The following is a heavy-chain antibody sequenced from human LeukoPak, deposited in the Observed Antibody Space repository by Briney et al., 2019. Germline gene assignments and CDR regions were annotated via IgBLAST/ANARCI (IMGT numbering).Heavy chain of an antibody. D-gene: IGHD1-20*01. CDR1: GFSFDDYT. J-gene: IGHJ4*02. CDR2: ISWDAGST. Sequence: GGSLRLSCAASGFSFDDYTMHWVRQAPGKGLEWVSLISWDAGSTYYADSVKGRFTISRDNSKNSQYLQMNSLRTEDTAVYYCARVLYNWNDVIDYWGQGTLVTVSS. CDR3: ARVLYNWNDVIDY. V-gene: IGHV3-43*01.